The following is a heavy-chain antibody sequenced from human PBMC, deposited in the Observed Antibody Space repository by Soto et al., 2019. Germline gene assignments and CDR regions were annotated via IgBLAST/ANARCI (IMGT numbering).Heavy chain of an antibody. J-gene: IGHJ1*01. CDR2: ISYDGSNK. CDR3: ARARFAAAAGTEYFQH. CDR1: GFTFSSYA. Sequence: QVQLVESGGGVVQPGRSLRLSCAASGFTFSSYAMHWVRQAPGKGLEWVAVISYDGSNKYYADSVKGRFTISRDNSKNTLYLQMNSLRAEDTAVYYCARARFAAAAGTEYFQHWGQGTLVTVSS. D-gene: IGHD6-13*01. V-gene: IGHV3-30-3*01.